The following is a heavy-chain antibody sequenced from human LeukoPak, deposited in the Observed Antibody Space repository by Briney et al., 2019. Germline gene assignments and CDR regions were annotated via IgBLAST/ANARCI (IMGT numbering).Heavy chain of an antibody. J-gene: IGHJ4*02. CDR2: IIPIFGTA. D-gene: IGHD3-10*01. Sequence: SVKVSCKASGGTFSSYAISWVRQAPGQGLEWMGRIIPIFGTANYAQKLQGRVTMTTDTSTSTAYMELRNLKSDDTAVYYCARDRGLGGFNYWAQGTLVTVSS. CDR1: GGTFSSYA. CDR3: ARDRGLGGFNY. V-gene: IGHV1-69*05.